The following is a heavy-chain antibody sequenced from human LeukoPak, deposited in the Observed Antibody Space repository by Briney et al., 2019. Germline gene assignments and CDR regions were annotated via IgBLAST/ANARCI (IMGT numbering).Heavy chain of an antibody. CDR1: GYTFTSYD. D-gene: IGHD2-2*01. J-gene: IGHJ4*02. Sequence: ASVKVSCKASGYTFTSYDINWVRQATGQGLEWMGWMNPNSGNTGYAQKFQGRVTVTRNTSISTAYMELSSLRSEDTAVYYCASSRGYCSSTSCPFDYWGQGTLVTVSS. V-gene: IGHV1-8*01. CDR3: ASSRGYCSSTSCPFDY. CDR2: MNPNSGNT.